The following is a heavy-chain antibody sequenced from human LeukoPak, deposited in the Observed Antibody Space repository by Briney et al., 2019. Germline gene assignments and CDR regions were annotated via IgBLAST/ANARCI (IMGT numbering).Heavy chain of an antibody. CDR3: ARSSGVASDI. Sequence: GGSLRLSCAASGFIFSSYSMNWVRQAPGKGLEWVSCISSSSYIYYADSVKGRFTISRDNAKNSLYLQMSSLRAEDTAVYYCARSSGVASDIWGQGTMVTVSS. CDR1: GFIFSSYS. D-gene: IGHD2-15*01. J-gene: IGHJ3*02. V-gene: IGHV3-21*01. CDR2: ISSSSYI.